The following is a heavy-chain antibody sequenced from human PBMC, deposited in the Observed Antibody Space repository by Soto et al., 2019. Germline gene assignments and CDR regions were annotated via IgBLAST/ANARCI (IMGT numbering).Heavy chain of an antibody. D-gene: IGHD3-16*01. CDR1: GYTFTNFG. V-gene: IGHV1-18*01. Sequence: QVQLVQSGAEVKKPGASVKVSCKASGYTFTNFGIIWVRQAPGQGLEWMGWISAYNGNTNYAQKFQGRVTMTTDTTTSTASMDVGSLTFDDTAVYPCASGGTPIDSWGQGTLVTVSS. J-gene: IGHJ4*02. CDR3: ASGGTPIDS. CDR2: ISAYNGNT.